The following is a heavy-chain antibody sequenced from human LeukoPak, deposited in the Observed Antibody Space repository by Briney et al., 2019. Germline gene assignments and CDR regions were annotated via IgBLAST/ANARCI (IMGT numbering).Heavy chain of an antibody. V-gene: IGHV4-39*01. CDR1: GGSISSSSYY. CDR3: ARSVDYYDSSGYSRYFDY. D-gene: IGHD3-22*01. J-gene: IGHJ4*02. CDR2: IYYSGST. Sequence: SETLSLTCTVSGGSISSSSYYWGWIRQPPGKGLEWIGSIYYSGSTYCNPSLKSRVTISVDTSKNQFSLKLSSVTAADAAVYYCARSVDYYDSSGYSRYFDYWGQGTLVTVSS.